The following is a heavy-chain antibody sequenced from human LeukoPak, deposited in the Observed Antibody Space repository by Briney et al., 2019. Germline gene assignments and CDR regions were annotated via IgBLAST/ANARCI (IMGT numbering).Heavy chain of an antibody. CDR2: IYYSGST. D-gene: IGHD3-10*01. V-gene: IGHV4-59*01. Sequence: SETLSLTCTVSGGSISSYYWSWIRQPPGKGLEWIGYIYYSGSTNYNPSLKSRVTISVDTSKNQFSLKLSSVTAADAAVYYCARAEYYFDYWGQGTLVTVSS. J-gene: IGHJ4*02. CDR3: ARAEYYFDY. CDR1: GGSISSYY.